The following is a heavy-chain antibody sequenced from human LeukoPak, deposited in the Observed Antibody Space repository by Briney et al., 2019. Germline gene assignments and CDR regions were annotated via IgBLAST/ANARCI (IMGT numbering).Heavy chain of an antibody. J-gene: IGHJ4*02. CDR2: ISAYNGNT. V-gene: IGHV1-18*01. D-gene: IGHD2-15*01. CDR1: GYTFTIYG. CDR3: ARVTVVAATRGYFDY. Sequence: ASVKVSCKASGYTFTIYGISWVRQAPGQGLEWMGWISAYNGNTNYAQKLQGRVTMTTDTSTSTAYMELRSLRSDDTAVYYCARVTVVAATRGYFDYWGQGTLVTVSS.